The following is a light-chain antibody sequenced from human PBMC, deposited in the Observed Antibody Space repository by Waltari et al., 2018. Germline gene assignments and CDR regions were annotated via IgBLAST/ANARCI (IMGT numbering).Light chain of an antibody. V-gene: IGKV3-11*01. CDR2: DAS. J-gene: IGKJ4*01. CDR1: QSVSSY. Sequence: EIVLTQSTATLSLSPGERATLPGTASQSVSSYLAWYQQKPGQAPRLLIYDASNRATGIPARFSGSGSGTDFTLTISSLEPEDFAVYYCQQRSNWPRATFGGGTKVEIK. CDR3: QQRSNWPRAT.